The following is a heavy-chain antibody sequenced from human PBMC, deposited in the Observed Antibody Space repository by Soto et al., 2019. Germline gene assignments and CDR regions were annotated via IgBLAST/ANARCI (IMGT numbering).Heavy chain of an antibody. Sequence: ETLSLTCAVYGGFVTSGSYYWSWIRQPPGKGLEWIGEMSHSGGTHFNPSLKSRVTISVDTSKNQFTLKMSSVAAADTALYYCARVERGTATTVVDAFDIWGPGTMVTVSS. CDR3: ARVERGTATTVVDAFDI. J-gene: IGHJ3*02. CDR1: GGFVTSGSYY. V-gene: IGHV4-34*01. CDR2: MSHSGGT. D-gene: IGHD1-1*01.